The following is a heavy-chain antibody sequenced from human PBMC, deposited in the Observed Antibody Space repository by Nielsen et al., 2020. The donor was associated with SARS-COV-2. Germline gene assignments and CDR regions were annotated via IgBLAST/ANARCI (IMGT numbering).Heavy chain of an antibody. J-gene: IGHJ6*03. V-gene: IGHV3-23*01. CDR2: ISGSGGST. D-gene: IGHD3-3*01. CDR1: GFTFSSYA. CDR3: AKQIRFWDRSYYYYYMDV. Sequence: GESLKISCAASGFTFSSYAMSWVRQAPGKGLEWVSAISGSGGSTYYADSVKGRFTISRDNSKNTLYLQMNSLRAEDTAVYYCAKQIRFWDRSYYYYYMDVWGKGTTVTVSS.